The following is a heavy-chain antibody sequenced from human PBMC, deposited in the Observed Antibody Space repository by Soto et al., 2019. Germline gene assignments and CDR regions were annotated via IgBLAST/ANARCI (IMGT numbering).Heavy chain of an antibody. CDR1: GFTFSNAW. CDR2: IKSKTDGGTT. J-gene: IGHJ6*02. V-gene: IGHV3-15*07. Sequence: PGGSLRLSCAASGFTFSNAWMNWVRQAPGKGLEWVGRIKSKTDGGTTDYAAPVKGRFTISRDDSKNTLYLQMNSLKTEDTAVYYCTPGLLRFLEWGDYYYGMDVWGQGTTVTVSS. CDR3: TPGLLRFLEWGDYYYGMDV. D-gene: IGHD3-3*01.